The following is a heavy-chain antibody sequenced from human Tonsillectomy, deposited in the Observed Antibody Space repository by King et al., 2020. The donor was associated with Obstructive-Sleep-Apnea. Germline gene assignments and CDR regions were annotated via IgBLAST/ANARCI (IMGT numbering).Heavy chain of an antibody. J-gene: IGHJ6*02. CDR1: GGTFSSYA. D-gene: IGHD1-26*01. Sequence: VQLVQSGAEVKKPGSSVKVSCQASGGTFSSYAINWVRQAPGQGLEWMGGIIPILGIANYAQKFQGRVTITADKSTSTAYMELSSLRSEDMAVYYCARGDSVGGSPRWIYYYGMDVWGQGTTVTVSS. CDR3: ARGDSVGGSPRWIYYYGMDV. V-gene: IGHV1-69*09. CDR2: IIPILGIA.